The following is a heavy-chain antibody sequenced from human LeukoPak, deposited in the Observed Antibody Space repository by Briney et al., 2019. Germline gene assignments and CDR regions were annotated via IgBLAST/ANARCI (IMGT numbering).Heavy chain of an antibody. CDR1: GFTFSSYE. V-gene: IGHV3-48*03. Sequence: GGSLRLSCAASGFTFSSYEMNWVRQAPGKGLEWVSYISSSGSTIYYADSVKGRFTISRDNAKNSLYLQMNSLRAEDTAVYYCARDRTNIGIDYWGQGTLVTVSS. CDR2: ISSSGSTI. CDR3: ARDRTNIGIDY. J-gene: IGHJ4*02.